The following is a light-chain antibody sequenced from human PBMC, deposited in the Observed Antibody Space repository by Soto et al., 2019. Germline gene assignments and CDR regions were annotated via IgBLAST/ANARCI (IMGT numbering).Light chain of an antibody. CDR1: SSDVGGYNY. CDR2: DVS. CDR3: SSYTSTNSWV. Sequence: QSALTQSASVSGSPGQSITISCTGTSSDVGGYNYVSWYQQHPGKAPKLIIYDVSNRPSGVSTRFSGSKSGNTASLTISGLQAEDEADYSCSSYTSTNSWVFGGGTKPTL. J-gene: IGLJ3*02. V-gene: IGLV2-14*01.